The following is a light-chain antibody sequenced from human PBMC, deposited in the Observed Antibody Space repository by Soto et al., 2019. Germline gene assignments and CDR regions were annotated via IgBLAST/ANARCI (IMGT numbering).Light chain of an antibody. Sequence: DIQMTQSPCSLSASVGARVTITCRASQSISSYLNWYQQKPVKAPKLLIYAASSLQSGVPSRFSGSGSGTDFTLTTSSLEPEDFAVYYCQQRSNWPPRLTFGGGTKVDIK. CDR2: AAS. CDR1: QSISSY. V-gene: IGKV1-39*01. CDR3: QQRSNWPPRLT. J-gene: IGKJ4*01.